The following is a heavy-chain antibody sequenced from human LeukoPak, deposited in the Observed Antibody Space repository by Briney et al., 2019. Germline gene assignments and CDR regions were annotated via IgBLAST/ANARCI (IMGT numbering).Heavy chain of an antibody. V-gene: IGHV4-59*01. Sequence: SETLSLTCTVSGGSISSYYWSWIRQPPGKGLEWIGYIYYSGSTNYNPSLKSRVTISVDTSKNQFSLKLSSMTAADTAVYYCASSYSSGWDYFDYWGQGTLVTVSS. CDR1: GGSISSYY. J-gene: IGHJ4*02. CDR2: IYYSGST. CDR3: ASSYSSGWDYFDY. D-gene: IGHD6-19*01.